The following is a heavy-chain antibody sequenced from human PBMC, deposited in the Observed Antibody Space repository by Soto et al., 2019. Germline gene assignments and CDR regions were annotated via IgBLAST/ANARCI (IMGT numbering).Heavy chain of an antibody. CDR1: GFTFSTYS. D-gene: IGHD3-22*01. CDR2: ISSSSSYI. CDR3: ARGPYYYDSSGYPDY. V-gene: IGHV3-21*01. Sequence: EVQLVESGGGLVKPGGSLRLSCAASGFTFSTYSMNWVRQAPGNGLEWVSSISSSSSYIYYADSVKGRFTISRDNAKNSLYLQMNSLRAEDTAVYYCARGPYYYDSSGYPDYWGQGTLVTVSS. J-gene: IGHJ4*02.